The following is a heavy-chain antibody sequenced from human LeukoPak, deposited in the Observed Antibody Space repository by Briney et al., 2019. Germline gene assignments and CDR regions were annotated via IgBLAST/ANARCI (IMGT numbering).Heavy chain of an antibody. CDR3: ATDLGLGWYFFDY. Sequence: ASVKVSCKVSGYTLTELSMHWVRQAPGKGLEWMGGFDPEDGETIYAQKFQGRVTMTKDTSTDTAYMELSSLRSEDTAVYYCATDLGLGWYFFDYWGQGTLVTVSS. CDR2: FDPEDGET. V-gene: IGHV1-24*01. CDR1: GYTLTELS. D-gene: IGHD6-19*01. J-gene: IGHJ4*02.